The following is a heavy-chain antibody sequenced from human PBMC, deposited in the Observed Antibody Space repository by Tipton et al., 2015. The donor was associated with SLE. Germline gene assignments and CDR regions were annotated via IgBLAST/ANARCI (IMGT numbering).Heavy chain of an antibody. CDR2: IYDTGSS. CDR3: GRQEWVTKPNGVDP. Sequence: LRLSCTVSGGSISSSGYYWVWIRQPPGKGLEWVGSIYDTGSSYYNPSLESRVTISADTSKNHFSLKLSSVTAADTAVYYCGRQEWVTKPNGVDPWGQGTLVTVSS. J-gene: IGHJ5*02. CDR1: GGSISSSGYY. V-gene: IGHV4-39*01. D-gene: IGHD2-8*01.